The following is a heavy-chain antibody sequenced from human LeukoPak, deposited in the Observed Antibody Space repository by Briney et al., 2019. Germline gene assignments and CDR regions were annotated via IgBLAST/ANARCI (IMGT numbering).Heavy chain of an antibody. CDR2: ISAYNGNT. Sequence: ASVKVSCKASGYTFTSYGISWVRQAPGQGLEWMGWISAYNGNTNYAQKLQGRVTMTTDTSTSTAYMELRSLRSDDTAVYYCAREMGHITMVRGLRTFDYWGQGTLVTVSS. CDR3: AREMGHITMVRGLRTFDY. V-gene: IGHV1-18*01. CDR1: GYTFTSYG. J-gene: IGHJ4*02. D-gene: IGHD3-10*01.